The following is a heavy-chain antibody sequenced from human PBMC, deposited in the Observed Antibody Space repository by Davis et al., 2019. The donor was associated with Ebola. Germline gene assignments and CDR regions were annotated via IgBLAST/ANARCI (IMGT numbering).Heavy chain of an antibody. D-gene: IGHD6-13*01. CDR2: VYTGGHT. V-gene: IGHV4-30-4*01. Sequence: PSETLSLTCTVSGGSIGSGDFCWSWIRQAPGKGLEWIGHVYTGGHTYHNPSLRSRLTISVDMSKNQFSLQLTSVTAADTAVYSCASGDSSNKIDYWAQGTLVTVSS. J-gene: IGHJ4*02. CDR1: GGSIGSGDFC. CDR3: ASGDSSNKIDY.